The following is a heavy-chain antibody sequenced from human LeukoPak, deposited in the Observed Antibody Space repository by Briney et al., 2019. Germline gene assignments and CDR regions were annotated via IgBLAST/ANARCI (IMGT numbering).Heavy chain of an antibody. D-gene: IGHD4-23*01. Sequence: ASVKVSCKASGYTFTDYYIHWVRQAPGQGLEWMGWINPNSGGANYAQKFQGRVTMTRDTSISTAYMELSRLRSDDTAVYYCARPTRLRWSPPLTLDYWGQGTLVTVSS. CDR2: INPNSGGA. CDR1: GYTFTDYY. CDR3: ARPTRLRWSPPLTLDY. V-gene: IGHV1-2*02. J-gene: IGHJ4*02.